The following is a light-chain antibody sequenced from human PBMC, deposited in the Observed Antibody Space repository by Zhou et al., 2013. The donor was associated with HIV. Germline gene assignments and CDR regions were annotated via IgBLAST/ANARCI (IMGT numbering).Light chain of an antibody. V-gene: IGKV1-8*01. CDR1: QGIGTY. Sequence: AIRLTQSPSSLSASTGDRVTITCRASQGIGTYLAWYQQKPGKAPKILIYAASSLQSGVPSRFSGSGSGTDFTFTISSLQPEDIATYYCQQYDNLPRPPITFGQGTRLEIK. J-gene: IGKJ5*01. CDR2: AAS. CDR3: QQYDNLPRPPIT.